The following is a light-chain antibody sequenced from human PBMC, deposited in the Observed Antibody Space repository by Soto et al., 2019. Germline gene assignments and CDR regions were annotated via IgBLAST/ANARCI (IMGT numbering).Light chain of an antibody. CDR2: EVS. CDR1: NSDIGGYNY. J-gene: IGLJ2*01. Sequence: QSALTQPPSASGSPGQSVTISCTGTNSDIGGYNYVSWYRQHPGKGPKLMIYEVSKRPSGVPDRFSGSKSGNTSSLTVSGLQAEDEADYYCSSFAGNSIPVIFGGGTKLTVL. V-gene: IGLV2-8*01. CDR3: SSFAGNSIPVI.